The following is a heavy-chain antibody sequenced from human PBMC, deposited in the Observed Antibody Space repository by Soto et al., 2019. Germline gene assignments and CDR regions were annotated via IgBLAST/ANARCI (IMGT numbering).Heavy chain of an antibody. CDR2: IIPIFGTA. Sequence: ASVKVSCKASGGTFSSYTISWVRQAPGQGLEWMGGIIPIFGTANYAQKIQGRVPITADESTSTAYMELSSLRSEDTAVYYCARVRGPNSSSAFDIWGQGTMVTVSS. CDR3: ARVRGPNSSSAFDI. D-gene: IGHD6-6*01. J-gene: IGHJ3*02. CDR1: GGTFSSYT. V-gene: IGHV1-69*13.